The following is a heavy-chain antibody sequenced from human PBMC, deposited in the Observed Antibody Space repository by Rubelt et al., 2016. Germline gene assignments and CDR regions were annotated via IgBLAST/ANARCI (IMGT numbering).Heavy chain of an antibody. CDR1: GGSISSSLYY. CDR2: IYYSGST. V-gene: IGHV4-39*07. CDR3: ARVKGFSGWYPLDY. J-gene: IGHJ4*02. Sequence: QLQLQESGPGLVKPSETLSLTCTVSGGSISSSLYYWAWIRQPPGKGLEWIGSIYYSGSTYYNPSLESRVTISLDTSNNQYSRRLRSVTAADTAVYYRARVKGFSGWYPLDYWGQGTLVTVSS. D-gene: IGHD6-19*01.